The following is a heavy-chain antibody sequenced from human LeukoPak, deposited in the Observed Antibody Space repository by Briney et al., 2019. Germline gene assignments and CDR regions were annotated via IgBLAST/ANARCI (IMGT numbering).Heavy chain of an antibody. D-gene: IGHD3-3*01. J-gene: IGHJ6*02. CDR2: ISAYNGNT. V-gene: IGHV1-18*01. CDR3: AMGAYYDFWSGYYPGRFGMDV. Sequence: ASVKVSCKASGYTFTSYGISWVRQAPGQGLEWMGWISAYNGNTNYAQKLQGRVTVTTDTSTSTAYMELRSLRSDDTAVYYCAMGAYYDFWSGYYPGRFGMDVWGQGTTVTVSS. CDR1: GYTFTSYG.